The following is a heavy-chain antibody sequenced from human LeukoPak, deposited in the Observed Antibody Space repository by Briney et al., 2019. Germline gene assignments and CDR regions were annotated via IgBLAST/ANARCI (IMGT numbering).Heavy chain of an antibody. J-gene: IGHJ4*02. CDR1: GYTFKSYG. CDR3: ARRFGGKNDY. D-gene: IGHD3-10*01. Sequence: GASVKVSCKASGYTFKSYGVSWVRQAPGQGLEWMGWISAYNGDTSYAQNFQGRVTMTTDTSTRTGYMELRSLRSDDTAVYYCARRFGGKNDYWGQGTLVTVSS. V-gene: IGHV1-18*01. CDR2: ISAYNGDT.